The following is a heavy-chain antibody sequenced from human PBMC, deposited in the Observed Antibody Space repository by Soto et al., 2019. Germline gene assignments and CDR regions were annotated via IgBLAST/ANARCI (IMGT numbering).Heavy chain of an antibody. CDR2: ISWNSGNI. J-gene: IGHJ4*02. CDR3: AKDMRSSQGGSYAAEL. D-gene: IGHD3-10*01. V-gene: IGHV3-9*01. Sequence: EVQLVESGGGLVQPGRSLRLSCAASGFFFEDYAMHWVRQAPGKGLEWVSAISWNSGNIGYADSVKGRFTISRDNAKNSLYLQMNSLRTEDTAFEFCAKDMRSSQGGSYAAELWGQGTLVTVSS. CDR1: GFFFEDYA.